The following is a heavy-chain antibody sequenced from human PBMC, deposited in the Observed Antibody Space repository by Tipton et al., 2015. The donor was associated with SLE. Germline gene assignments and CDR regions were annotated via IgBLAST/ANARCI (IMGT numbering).Heavy chain of an antibody. CDR1: GGSISSDSYY. CDR3: ARRYYDSMTGHLDYYFDY. V-gene: IGHV4-39*01. Sequence: TLSLTCAVSGGSISSDSYYWGWIRQPPGKGLEWIGTIYFTGTTYYSPSLKSRVAISVDTSKNQFSLKLTSVTAADTAVYYCARRYYDSMTGHLDYYFDYWGQRTLVTVSS. CDR2: IYFTGTT. D-gene: IGHD3-9*01. J-gene: IGHJ4*02.